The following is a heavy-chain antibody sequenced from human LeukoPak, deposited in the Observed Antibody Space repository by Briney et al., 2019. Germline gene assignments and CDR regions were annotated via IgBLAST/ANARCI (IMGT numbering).Heavy chain of an antibody. D-gene: IGHD2-15*01. V-gene: IGHV4-34*01. J-gene: IGHJ4*02. Sequence: PSETLSLTCAVYGGSFSGYYWSWIRQPPGKGLEWIGEINQSGSTNYNPSLKSRGTISVDTSKNQFSLKLSSVTAADTAVYYCASAGRYCSGGSCYGVDYWGQGTLVTVSS. CDR1: GGSFSGYY. CDR2: INQSGST. CDR3: ASAGRYCSGGSCYGVDY.